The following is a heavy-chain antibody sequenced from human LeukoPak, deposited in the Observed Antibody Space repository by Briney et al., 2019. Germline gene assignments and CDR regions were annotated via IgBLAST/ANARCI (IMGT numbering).Heavy chain of an antibody. CDR2: IYHTGST. D-gene: IGHD6-13*01. J-gene: IGHJ5*02. Sequence: PSETLSLTCTVSGYSISSGYYWVWIRQPPGKGLEWIGSIYHTGSTSFYPSLKSRVTISIDTSKNQLSLKLSSVTAADTAVYYCARGDSSSWSNYFDPWGQGTLVTVSS. CDR3: ARGDSSSWSNYFDP. CDR1: GYSISSGYY. V-gene: IGHV4-38-2*02.